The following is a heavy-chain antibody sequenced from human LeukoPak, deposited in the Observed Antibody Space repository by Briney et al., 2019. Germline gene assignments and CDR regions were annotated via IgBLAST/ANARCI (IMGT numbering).Heavy chain of an antibody. Sequence: PGGSLRLSCAASGFTLSNHAMIWVRQAPGKGLEWVSSISGSGAMTYYADSVKGRFTISRDNAMDTLYLQMNSLRAEDTAVYYCAKGIQSAMAMGYWGQGTLVTVSS. CDR3: AKGIQSAMAMGY. D-gene: IGHD5-18*01. J-gene: IGHJ4*02. CDR2: ISGSGAMT. CDR1: GFTLSNHA. V-gene: IGHV3-23*01.